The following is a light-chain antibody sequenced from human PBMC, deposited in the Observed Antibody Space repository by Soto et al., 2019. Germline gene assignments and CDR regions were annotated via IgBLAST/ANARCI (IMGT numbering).Light chain of an antibody. CDR1: QSISSW. V-gene: IGKV1-5*03. Sequence: DIQMTQSPSSLSASVGDRVTITCRASQSISSWLAWYQQKPGKAPKLLIYTASSLKSGVPSRFSGSGSGTEFTLTISRLQPEDFATYYCQHSNSKSNAFGQGTKVDI. J-gene: IGKJ1*01. CDR3: QHSNSKSNA. CDR2: TAS.